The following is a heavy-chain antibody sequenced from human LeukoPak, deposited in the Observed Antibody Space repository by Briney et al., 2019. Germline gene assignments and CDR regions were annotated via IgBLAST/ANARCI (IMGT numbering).Heavy chain of an antibody. CDR3: TTTLVARDYYMDV. CDR2: IKSKTDGGTT. V-gene: IGHV3-15*01. CDR1: GFTFSNAW. Sequence: PGGSLRLSCAASGFTFSNAWMSWVRQAPGKGLGWVGRIKSKTDGGTTDYAAPVKGRFTISRDDSKNTLYLQMNSLKTEDTAVYYCTTTLVARDYYMDVWGKGTTVTVSS. J-gene: IGHJ6*03. D-gene: IGHD2-15*01.